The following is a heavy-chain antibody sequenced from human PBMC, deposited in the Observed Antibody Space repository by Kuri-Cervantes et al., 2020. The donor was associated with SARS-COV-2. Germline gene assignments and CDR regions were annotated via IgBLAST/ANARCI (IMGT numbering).Heavy chain of an antibody. V-gene: IGHV3-48*02. CDR2: ISRSSSNI. D-gene: IGHD3-3*01. CDR1: GFSFSSYS. CDR3: ARDPGAHGGDLYFDY. Sequence: GESLKISCAASGFSFSSYSMNWVRQAPGKGLEWVSYISRSSSNIYYADSVEGRFTISRDNAKNSLYLQVHSLRDEDTAVYFCARDPGAHGGDLYFDYWGQGTLVTVSS. J-gene: IGHJ4*02.